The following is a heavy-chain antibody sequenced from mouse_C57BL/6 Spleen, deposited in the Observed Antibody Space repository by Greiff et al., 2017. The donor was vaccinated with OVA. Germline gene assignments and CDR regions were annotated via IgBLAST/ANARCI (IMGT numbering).Heavy chain of an antibody. J-gene: IGHJ4*01. CDR2: INPSTGGT. CDR3: ARLSYYCNYSAMDY. Sequence: VQLKQSGPELVKPGASVKISCKASGYSFTGYYMNWVKQSPEKSLEWIGEINPSTGGTTYNQKFKAKATLTVDKSSSTAYMQLKSLTSEDSAVYYCARLSYYCNYSAMDYWGQGTSVTVSS. D-gene: IGHD2-1*01. V-gene: IGHV1-42*01. CDR1: GYSFTGYY.